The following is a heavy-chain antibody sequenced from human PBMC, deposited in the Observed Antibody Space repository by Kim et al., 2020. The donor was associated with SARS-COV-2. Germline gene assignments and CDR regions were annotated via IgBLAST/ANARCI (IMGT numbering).Heavy chain of an antibody. V-gene: IGHV3-30*02. D-gene: IGHD3-22*01. J-gene: IGHJ4*02. CDR3: ANPYDSSGYNFDY. Sequence: ADSVKGRFTISRDNSKNTLYLQMNSLRAEDTAVYYCANPYDSSGYNFDYWGQGTLVTVSS.